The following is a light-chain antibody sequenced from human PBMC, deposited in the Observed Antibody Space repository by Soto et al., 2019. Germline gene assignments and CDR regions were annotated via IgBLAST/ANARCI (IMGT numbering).Light chain of an antibody. V-gene: IGLV1-40*01. CDR1: SSNIGAGYD. CDR2: TNN. CDR3: QSYDSSLSGYV. Sequence: QSVLTQPPSVSGAPGEWVTISCTGSSSNIGAGYDVHWFQQLPGTAPKLLIYTNNNRPSGVPDRFSGSKSATSASLAISGLQAEDEADYYCQSYDSSLSGYVFGTGTKVTVL. J-gene: IGLJ1*01.